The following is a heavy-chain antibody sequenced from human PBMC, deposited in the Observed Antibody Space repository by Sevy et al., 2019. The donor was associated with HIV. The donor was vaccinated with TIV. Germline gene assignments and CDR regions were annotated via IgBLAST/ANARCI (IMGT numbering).Heavy chain of an antibody. CDR2: VGPAGDQ. J-gene: IGHJ6*02. D-gene: IGHD5-12*01. CDR3: ARSGGYSDYGMDV. CDR1: GFTISSYD. V-gene: IGHV3-13*05. Sequence: GGSLRLSCVAAGFTISSYDMHWVRQVTGKGLEWISGVGPAGDQFYPGSVKGRFTISRENAKNSFYLQMNNLRAGDTAVYYCARSGGYSDYGMDVWGQRTTVTVSS.